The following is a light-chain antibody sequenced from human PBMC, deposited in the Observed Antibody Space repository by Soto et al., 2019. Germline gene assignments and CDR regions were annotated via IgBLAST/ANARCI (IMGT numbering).Light chain of an antibody. J-gene: IGKJ1*01. V-gene: IGKV4-1*01. CDR1: QNVLYSSNKNY. CDR2: WAS. Sequence: DIVMTQSPDSLAVSLGERSTINCTSSQNVLYSSNKNYLAWFQQKPGQPPTLLIYWASARESGVPDRFSGSGSGTDFTLTISSRQAEDVAVYYCQKYYSTPWTFGQGTKVEIK. CDR3: QKYYSTPWT.